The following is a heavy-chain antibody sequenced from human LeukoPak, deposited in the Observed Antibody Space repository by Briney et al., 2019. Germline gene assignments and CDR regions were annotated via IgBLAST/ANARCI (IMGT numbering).Heavy chain of an antibody. CDR2: IIPIFGTA. J-gene: IGHJ5*02. CDR1: GGTFSSYA. Sequence: SVKVSCKASGGTFSSYAISWVRQAPGQGLEWMGGIIPIFGTANYAQRFQGRVTITADESTSTAYMELSSLRSEDTAVYYCARVISGWLATWGQGTLVTVSS. CDR3: ARVISGWLAT. D-gene: IGHD5-24*01. V-gene: IGHV1-69*13.